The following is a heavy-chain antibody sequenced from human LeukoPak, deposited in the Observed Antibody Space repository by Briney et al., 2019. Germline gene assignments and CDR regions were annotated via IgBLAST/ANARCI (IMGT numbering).Heavy chain of an antibody. CDR1: GFTFSSYA. D-gene: IGHD3-3*01. CDR3: AKDSQTEWSLSKRWANYGMDV. V-gene: IGHV3-23*01. CDR2: ISGSGGST. Sequence: GGSLRLSCAASGFTFSSYAMSWVRQAPGKGLEWVSAISGSGGSTYYADSVKGRFTISRDNSKNTLYLQMNSLRAEDTAVYYCAKDSQTEWSLSKRWANYGMDVWGQGTTVTVSS. J-gene: IGHJ6*02.